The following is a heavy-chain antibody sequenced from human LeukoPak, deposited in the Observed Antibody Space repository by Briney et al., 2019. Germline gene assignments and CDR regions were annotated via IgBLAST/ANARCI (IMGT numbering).Heavy chain of an antibody. CDR2: ISYDGSNK. CDR1: GFTFSSYG. CDR3: ATGPDYYDSSGYSPFDY. Sequence: GGSLRLSCAASGFTFSSYGMHWVRQAPGKGLEWVAVISYDGSNKNYADSVKGRFTISRDNSKNTLYLQMNSLRAEDTAVYYCATGPDYYDSSGYSPFDYWGQGTLVTVSS. V-gene: IGHV3-30*03. J-gene: IGHJ4*02. D-gene: IGHD3-22*01.